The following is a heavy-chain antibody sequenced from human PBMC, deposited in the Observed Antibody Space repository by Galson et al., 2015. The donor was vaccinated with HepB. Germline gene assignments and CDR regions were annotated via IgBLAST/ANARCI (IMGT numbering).Heavy chain of an antibody. CDR1: GFTFSSYS. D-gene: IGHD3-3*01. CDR2: ISSSSSYI. V-gene: IGHV3-21*01. CDR3: ARDLLRFLEWLPGDVYFDY. J-gene: IGHJ4*02. Sequence: SLRLSCAASGFTFSSYSMNWVRQAPGKGLEWVSSISSSSSYIYYADSVKGRFTISRDNAKNSLYLQMNSLRAEDTAVYYCARDLLRFLEWLPGDVYFDYWGQGTLVTVSS.